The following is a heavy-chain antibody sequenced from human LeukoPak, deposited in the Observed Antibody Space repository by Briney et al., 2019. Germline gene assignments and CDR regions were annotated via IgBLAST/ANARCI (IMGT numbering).Heavy chain of an antibody. V-gene: IGHV3-23*01. Sequence: GGSLRLSCAASGFTFSSYAMSWVRQAPGKGLEWVSAISGSGGSTYYADSVKDRFTISRDNSKNTLYLQMNSLRAEDTAVYYCAKDRRYGSSWFSYWGQGTLVTVSS. D-gene: IGHD6-13*01. J-gene: IGHJ4*02. CDR3: AKDRRYGSSWFSY. CDR2: ISGSGGST. CDR1: GFTFSSYA.